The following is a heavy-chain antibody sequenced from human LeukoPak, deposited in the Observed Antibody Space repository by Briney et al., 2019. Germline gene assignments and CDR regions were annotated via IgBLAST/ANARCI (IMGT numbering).Heavy chain of an antibody. J-gene: IGHJ4*02. D-gene: IGHD6-13*01. CDR1: GGTFSSYA. V-gene: IGHV1-69*06. Sequence: SVKVSCKASGGTFSSYAISWVRQAPGQGLEWMGGIIPIFGTANYAQKFQGRVTITADKSTSTAYMELSSLRSEDTAVYYCARDHGYSSSWGALPSDYWGQGTLVTVSS. CDR3: ARDHGYSSSWGALPSDY. CDR2: IIPIFGTA.